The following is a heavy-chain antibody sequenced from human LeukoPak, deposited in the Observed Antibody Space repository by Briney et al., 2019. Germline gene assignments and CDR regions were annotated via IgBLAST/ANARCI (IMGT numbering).Heavy chain of an antibody. CDR2: MYDSGST. J-gene: IGHJ1*01. CDR3: ARTGTDYGGNQKRHQSFQH. V-gene: IGHV4-59*08. CDR1: GGSISSYY. D-gene: IGHD4-23*01. Sequence: SETLSLTCTVSGGSISSYYWSWIRQPPGRGLEWIGYMYDSGSTYYSPSLKSRVTISRDTSKNQFSLKLSSVTAADTAVYYCARTGTDYGGNQKRHQSFQHWGQGTLVTVSS.